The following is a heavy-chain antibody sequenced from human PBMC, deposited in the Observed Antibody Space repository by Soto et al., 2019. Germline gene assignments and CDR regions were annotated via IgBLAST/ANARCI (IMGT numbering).Heavy chain of an antibody. CDR1: GFTFSSYA. CDR2: ISGSGGST. Sequence: EVQLLESGGGLVQPGGSLRLSCAASGFTFSSYAMSWVRQAPGKGLEWVSAISGSGGSTYYADSVKGRFTISRDNSKNTLYRKMNRLRAEDTAVYYCAKDSGGGDYYDSSGYPYAFDIWGQGTMVTVSS. D-gene: IGHD3-22*01. V-gene: IGHV3-23*01. CDR3: AKDSGGGDYYDSSGYPYAFDI. J-gene: IGHJ3*02.